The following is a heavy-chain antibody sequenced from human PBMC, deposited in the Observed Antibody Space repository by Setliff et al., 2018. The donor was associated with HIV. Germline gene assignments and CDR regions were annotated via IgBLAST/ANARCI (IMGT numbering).Heavy chain of an antibody. CDR2: MNPDSGNT. D-gene: IGHD2-21*01. J-gene: IGHJ3*02. CDR1: GYSFTTHD. Sequence: ASVKVSCKASGYSFTTHDINWVRQSPGQGLEWMGWMNPDSGNTFYAQKFKGRITMTRDTSTNTAYMELSSLTSDDTAVYFCARGSMSMVMFILVSAFDIWGRGTLVTVSS. V-gene: IGHV1-8*02. CDR3: ARGSMSMVMFILVSAFDI.